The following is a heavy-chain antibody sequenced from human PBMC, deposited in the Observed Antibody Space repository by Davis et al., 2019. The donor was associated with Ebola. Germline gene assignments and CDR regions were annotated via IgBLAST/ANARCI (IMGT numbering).Heavy chain of an antibody. J-gene: IGHJ3*02. CDR1: GFTFIDHY. CDR2: IRNKDNSYTT. V-gene: IGHV3-72*01. D-gene: IGHD5-18*01. CDR3: ARGSVGTAFRAFDI. Sequence: GESLKISCVASGFTFIDHYMDWVRQAPGQGLEWVARIRNKDNSYTTEYAASVKGRFSISRDDSENSHYLQMNSLKTDDSAVYYCARGSVGTAFRAFDIWGQGTMVTVSS.